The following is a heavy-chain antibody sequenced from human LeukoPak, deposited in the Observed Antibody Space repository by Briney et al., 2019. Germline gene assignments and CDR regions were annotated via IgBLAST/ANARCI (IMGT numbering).Heavy chain of an antibody. Sequence: GGSLRLSCAASGFTFDDYAMHWVRQAPGKGLEWVSGITWNSGSIAYADSVKGRFTISRDNAKNSLYLQMNSLRAEDTALYYCAKDISYDSSGYYRDWGQGTLVTVSS. D-gene: IGHD3-22*01. CDR2: ITWNSGSI. V-gene: IGHV3-9*01. CDR1: GFTFDDYA. J-gene: IGHJ4*02. CDR3: AKDISYDSSGYYRD.